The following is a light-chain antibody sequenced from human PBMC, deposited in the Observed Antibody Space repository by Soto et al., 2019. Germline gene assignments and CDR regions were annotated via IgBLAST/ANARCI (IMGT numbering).Light chain of an antibody. CDR3: QQYGSSPIT. V-gene: IGKV3D-20*01. CDR2: DAS. CDR1: ESVSSNQ. Sequence: VVLTQSPATLSLSPGERAALSSGASESVSSNQLAWYQQKPGLAPRPLIYDASSRASGIPERFSGSGSGTGFSLTISSLEPEDSAVYYCQQYGSSPITFGQGTRLEIK. J-gene: IGKJ5*01.